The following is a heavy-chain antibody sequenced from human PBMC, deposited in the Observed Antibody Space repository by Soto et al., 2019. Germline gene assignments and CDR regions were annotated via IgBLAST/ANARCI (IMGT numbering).Heavy chain of an antibody. V-gene: IGHV1-18*01. D-gene: IGHD4-17*01. Sequence: ASVKVSCKASGYTFTSYGISWVRQAPGQGLEWMGWISAYNGNTNYAQELQGRVTMTTDTSTSTAYMELRSLRSDDTAVYYCARALDYADWFDPWGQGTLVTVSS. J-gene: IGHJ5*02. CDR3: ARALDYADWFDP. CDR1: GYTFTSYG. CDR2: ISAYNGNT.